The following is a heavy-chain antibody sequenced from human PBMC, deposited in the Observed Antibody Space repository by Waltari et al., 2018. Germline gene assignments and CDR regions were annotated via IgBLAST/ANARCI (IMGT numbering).Heavy chain of an antibody. D-gene: IGHD3-22*01. V-gene: IGHV1-3*01. J-gene: IGHJ4*02. CDR2: INAGNGNT. CDR3: ARDQEYYYDSSCYYYFDY. Sequence: QVQLVQSGAEVKKPGASVKVSCKASGYTFTSYAMHWVRQAPGQRLEWMGWINAGNGNTRYSQTCQGRCTITRDTSASTAYMELSSLRSEDTAVYYCARDQEYYYDSSCYYYFDYWGQGTLVTVSS. CDR1: GYTFTSYA.